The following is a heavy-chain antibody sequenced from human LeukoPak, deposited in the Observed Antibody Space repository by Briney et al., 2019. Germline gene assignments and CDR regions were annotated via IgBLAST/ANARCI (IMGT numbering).Heavy chain of an antibody. D-gene: IGHD6-13*01. CDR1: GYTFTSYA. V-gene: IGHV1-18*01. CDR3: ARARTSYSSSWSWDAFDI. CDR2: ISAYNGNT. J-gene: IGHJ3*02. Sequence: GASVKVSCKASGYTFTSYAFRWVRQAPGQGLEWMGWISAYNGNTNYAQKFQGRVTMTTDTSTSTAYMELRSLRSDDTAVYYCARARTSYSSSWSWDAFDIWGQGTMVTVSS.